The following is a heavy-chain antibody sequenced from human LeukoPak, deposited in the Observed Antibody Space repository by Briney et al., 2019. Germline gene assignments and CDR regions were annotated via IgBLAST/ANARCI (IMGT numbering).Heavy chain of an antibody. CDR3: ARGGPTVLDY. CDR1: GFTFSSYW. J-gene: IGHJ4*02. V-gene: IGHV3-74*01. D-gene: IGHD4-17*01. CDR2: INSDGSST. Sequence: GGSLRLSCAASGFTFSSYWMHWVRQAPGKGLVWVSRINSDGSSTNYADSVKGRFTISRDNAKSTLYLQMNSLRVEDTAVYYCARGGPTVLDYWGQGTLVTVSS.